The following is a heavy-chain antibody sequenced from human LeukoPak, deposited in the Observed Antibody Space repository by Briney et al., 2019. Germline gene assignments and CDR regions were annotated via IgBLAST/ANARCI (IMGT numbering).Heavy chain of an antibody. D-gene: IGHD6-19*01. V-gene: IGHV3-23*01. Sequence: GGSLRLSCAASGFTFSTYAMSWVRQAPGKGLEWVSFISGSGGSTYHADSVRGRFTISRDNSKNTLYLQMNSLKAEDTAVYYCAKHAQGEYNSGWYHFDYWGQGTLVTVSS. J-gene: IGHJ4*02. CDR2: ISGSGGST. CDR1: GFTFSTYA. CDR3: AKHAQGEYNSGWYHFDY.